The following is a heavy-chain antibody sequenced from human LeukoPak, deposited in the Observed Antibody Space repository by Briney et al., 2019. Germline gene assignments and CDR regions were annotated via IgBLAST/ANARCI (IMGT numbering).Heavy chain of an antibody. J-gene: IGHJ3*02. D-gene: IGHD1-26*01. CDR2: INPNSGGT. CDR3: ARGAGGRAAHAFDI. CDR1: GYTFTGYY. V-gene: IGHV1-2*06. Sequence: ASVKVSCKDSGYTFTGYYMHWVRQAPGQGLEWMGRINPNSGGTNYAQKFQGRVTMTRDTSISTAYMELSRLRSDDTAVYYCARGAGGRAAHAFDIWGQGTMVAVSS.